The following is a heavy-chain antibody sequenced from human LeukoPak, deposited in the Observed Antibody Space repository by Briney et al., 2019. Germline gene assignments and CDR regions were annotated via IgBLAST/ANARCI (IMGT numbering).Heavy chain of an antibody. D-gene: IGHD6-13*01. Sequence: PSETLSLTCTISGGSISSYYWSWIRQPPGKGLEWIGYIYYNGSTNYNPSLKGRVTISVDTSKNQFSLKLRYVTAADTAVYYCARPAAAAGTSAFATWGQGTMVTVSS. CDR1: GGSISSYY. CDR3: ARPAAAAGTSAFAT. J-gene: IGHJ3*02. CDR2: IYYNGST. V-gene: IGHV4-59*01.